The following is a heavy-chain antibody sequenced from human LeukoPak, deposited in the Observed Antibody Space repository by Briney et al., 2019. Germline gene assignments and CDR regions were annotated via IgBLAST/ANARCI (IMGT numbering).Heavy chain of an antibody. J-gene: IGHJ4*02. CDR1: GYRFTSYW. CDR3: ARQAVGAPYYFDY. Sequence: GASLKISCKGSGYRFTSYWIGWVRQMPGKGLEWMGIIYPGDSDTRYSPSFQGQVTISADKSISTAYLQWSSLKASDTAMYYCARQAVGAPYYFDYWGQGTLVTVSS. CDR2: IYPGDSDT. D-gene: IGHD1-26*01. V-gene: IGHV5-51*01.